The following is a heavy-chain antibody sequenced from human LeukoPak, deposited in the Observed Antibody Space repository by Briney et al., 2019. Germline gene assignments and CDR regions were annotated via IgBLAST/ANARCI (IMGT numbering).Heavy chain of an antibody. J-gene: IGHJ4*02. D-gene: IGHD2-8*02. CDR3: TSWSEDY. CDR1: GFTSSSYW. CDR2: ISGDGTAR. V-gene: IGHV3-74*01. Sequence: GGSLRLSCAASGFTSSSYWMHWVRQVPGKGLVWVSRISGDGTARNYADSVKGRFTISRDDAKNTAYLQMNSLKTEDTAVYYCTSWSEDYWGQGTLVTVSS.